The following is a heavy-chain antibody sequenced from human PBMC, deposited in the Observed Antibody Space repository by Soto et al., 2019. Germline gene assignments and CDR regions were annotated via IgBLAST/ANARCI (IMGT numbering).Heavy chain of an antibody. J-gene: IGHJ6*02. CDR2: IYYSGST. CDR3: ARGIEGWYQGRYYYGMDV. CDR1: GGSVSSGSYY. V-gene: IGHV4-61*01. D-gene: IGHD6-19*01. Sequence: QVQLQESGPGLVKPSETLSLTCTVSGGSVSSGSYYWSWIRQPPGKGLEWIGYIYYSGSTNYNPSPKSRVTISVDTSKYQFSLKLSSVTAADTAVYYCARGIEGWYQGRYYYGMDVWGQGTTVTVSS.